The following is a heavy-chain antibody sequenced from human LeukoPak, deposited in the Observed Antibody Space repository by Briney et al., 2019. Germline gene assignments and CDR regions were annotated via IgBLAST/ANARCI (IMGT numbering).Heavy chain of an antibody. CDR3: AKSVAGNYYFDY. D-gene: IGHD6-19*01. V-gene: IGHV3-9*01. Sequence: GGSLRLSCAASGFTFDDYAMHWVRHAPGKGLERVSGISWNSGSIGYADSVKGRFTISRDNAKNSLYLQMNSLRAEDTALYYCAKSVAGNYYFDYWGQGTLVTVSS. CDR2: ISWNSGSI. J-gene: IGHJ4*02. CDR1: GFTFDDYA.